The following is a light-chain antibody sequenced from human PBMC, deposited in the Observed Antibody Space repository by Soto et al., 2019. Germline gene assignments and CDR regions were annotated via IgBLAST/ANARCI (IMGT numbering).Light chain of an antibody. V-gene: IGLV1-40*01. J-gene: IGLJ2*01. CDR2: SDV. CDR1: SSNIGAGFD. CDR3: QSYDKSLSGHVV. Sequence: QSALTQPPSVSGAPGQRVSISCSGSSSNIGAGFDVHWYQQFPGAAPKLLIYSDVNRPSGVPYRFSASKSGTSASLTITGLQTEDEAHYYCQSYDKSLSGHVVFGGGTKLTVL.